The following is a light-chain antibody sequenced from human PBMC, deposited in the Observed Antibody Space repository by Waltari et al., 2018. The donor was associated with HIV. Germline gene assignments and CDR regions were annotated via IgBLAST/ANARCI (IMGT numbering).Light chain of an antibody. Sequence: DFQMTQSPSSLSALLEAGVTITCQASQEISNYLNWYQQKPGKAPKLLIYDASNLETGVPSRFSGSGSGTDFTFTISSLQPEDIATYYCQQYDNLPYTFGQGTKLEIK. CDR2: DAS. CDR1: QEISNY. CDR3: QQYDNLPYT. V-gene: IGKV1-33*01. J-gene: IGKJ2*01.